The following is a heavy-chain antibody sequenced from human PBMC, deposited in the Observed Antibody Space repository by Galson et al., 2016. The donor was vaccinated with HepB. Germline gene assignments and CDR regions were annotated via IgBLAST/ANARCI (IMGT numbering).Heavy chain of an antibody. Sequence: SLRLSCAASGFTFSSYGMNWVRQAPGKGLEWVSYISSGSTTTKYADSVKGRFTISRDSAKNSLYLQMNSLRDEDTAVYYCARGPHYYYISGYDFAWGQGTLVTVSS. V-gene: IGHV3-48*02. CDR3: ARGPHYYYISGYDFA. J-gene: IGHJ5*02. D-gene: IGHD3-22*01. CDR2: ISSGSTTT. CDR1: GFTFSSYG.